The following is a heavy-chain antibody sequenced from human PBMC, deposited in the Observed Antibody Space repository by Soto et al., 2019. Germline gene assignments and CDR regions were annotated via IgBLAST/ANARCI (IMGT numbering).Heavy chain of an antibody. V-gene: IGHV4-59*01. CDR2: IYYSGST. CDR1: GGSISSYY. CDR3: AGMVWRAQIYFDY. J-gene: IGHJ4*02. Sequence: QVQLQESGPGLVKPSETLSLTCTVSGGSISSYYWSWIRQPPGKGLEWIGYIYYSGSTNYNPSLKSRVTISVDTSKNQFSLKLSSVTAADTAVYYCAGMVWRAQIYFDYWGQGTLVTVSS. D-gene: IGHD3-3*01.